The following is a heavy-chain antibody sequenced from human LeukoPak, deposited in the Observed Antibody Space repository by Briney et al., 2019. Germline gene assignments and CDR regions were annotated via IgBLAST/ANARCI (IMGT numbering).Heavy chain of an antibody. CDR1: GFTFSSYV. Sequence: GGSLRLSCAASGFTFSSYVMHWVRQAPGKGLEWVAVISYDGSNKYYADSVKGRFTISRDNSKNTLYLQMNSLRPEDMAVYYCASFPPPDGDPEVQWGQGTLVTVSS. CDR2: ISYDGSNK. V-gene: IGHV3-30*04. J-gene: IGHJ4*02. CDR3: ASFPPPDGDPEVQ. D-gene: IGHD1-14*01.